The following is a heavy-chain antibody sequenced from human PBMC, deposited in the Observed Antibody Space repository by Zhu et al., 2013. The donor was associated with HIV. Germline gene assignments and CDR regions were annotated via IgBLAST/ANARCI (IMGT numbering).Heavy chain of an antibody. Sequence: QVQLVQSGAEVKKPGASVKVSCKASGYTFTGYYMHWVRQAPGQGLEWMGWINPNSGGTNYAQKFQGRVTITADESTSTAYMELSSLRSEDTAVYYCGRHHNSGYYSYFDYWGQGTLVTVSS. J-gene: IGHJ4*02. V-gene: IGHV1-2*02. CDR2: INPNSGGT. CDR3: GRHHNSGYYSYFDY. CDR1: GYTFTGYY. D-gene: IGHD3-22*01.